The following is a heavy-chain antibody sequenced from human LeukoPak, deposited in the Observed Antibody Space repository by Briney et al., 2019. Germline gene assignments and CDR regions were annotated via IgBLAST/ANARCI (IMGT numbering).Heavy chain of an antibody. D-gene: IGHD3-10*02. J-gene: IGHJ6*04. Sequence: GGSLRLSCAASGFTPSIYEMNWVRQAPRKGLGWVSYISSSRSTIYYADSVKGRFTISRDNAKNSLYLQMSSLRAEDTAVYYCAELGITMIGGVWGKGTTVTISS. CDR3: AELGITMIGGV. CDR2: ISSSRSTI. CDR1: GFTPSIYE. V-gene: IGHV3-48*03.